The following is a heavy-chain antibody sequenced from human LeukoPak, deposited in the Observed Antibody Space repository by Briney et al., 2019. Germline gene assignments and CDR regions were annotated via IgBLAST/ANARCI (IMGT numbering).Heavy chain of an antibody. Sequence: PSVTLSLTCTVSGGSISSYYWSWIRQPAGKGLEWIGRIYTSGSTNYNPSLKSRVTMSVDTSKNQFSLKLSSVTAADTAVYYCARDWAIVVVPAAMDYYYYGMDVWGQGTTVTVSS. V-gene: IGHV4-4*07. CDR1: GGSISSYY. CDR3: ARDWAIVVVPAAMDYYYYGMDV. D-gene: IGHD2-2*01. J-gene: IGHJ6*02. CDR2: IYTSGST.